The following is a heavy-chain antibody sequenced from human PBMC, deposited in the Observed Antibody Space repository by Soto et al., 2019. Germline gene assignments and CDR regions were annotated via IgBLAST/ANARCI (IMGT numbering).Heavy chain of an antibody. CDR3: ARETWNTHGRHYRLEP. Sequence: PSETLSLTCIVSGGSVRNYYWTWIRQTPEKGLEWIGDISHTGKTNYNPSLESRVTMAMDLSGNQFSLKLRSVTAADSALYFCARETWNTHGRHYRLEPWGLGTLVTVSS. V-gene: IGHV4-59*02. CDR1: GGSVRNYY. D-gene: IGHD1-1*01. CDR2: ISHTGKT. J-gene: IGHJ5*02.